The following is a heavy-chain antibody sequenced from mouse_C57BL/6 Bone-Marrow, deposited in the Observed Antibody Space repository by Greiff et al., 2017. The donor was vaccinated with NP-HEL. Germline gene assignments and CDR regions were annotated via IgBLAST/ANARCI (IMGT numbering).Heavy chain of an antibody. CDR2: IYPGDGDT. CDR3: ARGAY. J-gene: IGHJ3*01. Sequence: VQLQRSGAELVKPGASVKISCKASGYEFSNYWMNWVKQRPGKGLEWIGQIYPGDGDTNYNGKFKDKAKLTADKSSSTAYMRRSRLTSEDSAVYFCARGAYWGQGTLVTVSA. V-gene: IGHV1-80*01. CDR1: GYEFSNYW.